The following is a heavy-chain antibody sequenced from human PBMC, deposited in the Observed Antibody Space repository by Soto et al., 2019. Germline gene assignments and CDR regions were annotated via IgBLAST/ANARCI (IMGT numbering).Heavy chain of an antibody. CDR1: GFIFNSYS. CDR3: GNSQGSVSAPEARGY. D-gene: IGHD6-19*01. CDR2: INSGSTSV. V-gene: IGHV3-48*01. J-gene: IGHJ4*02. Sequence: EVQLVESGGGLVQPGGSLRLSCVASGFIFNSYSMNWVRQAPGKGLEWISYINSGSTSVFYADSVKGRFTITRDNAKNSLYRQMDSLRAEDTAVYFCGNSQGSVSAPEARGYWGRGTLVIVSS.